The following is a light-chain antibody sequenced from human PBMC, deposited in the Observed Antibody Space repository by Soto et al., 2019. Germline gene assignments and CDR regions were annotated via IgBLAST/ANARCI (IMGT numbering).Light chain of an antibody. CDR1: RNLLHSNGYYY. CDR2: LGS. CDR3: AQDLATPFT. Sequence: EIVLTQSPLSLPVTPGEPASISCRSSRNLLHSNGYYYLDWYLQKPGQSPQLLIYLGSNRASGVPDRFSGSGSGTDFTLPIRSVEAEDVGVYFCAQDLATPFTFGGGTTVDIK. V-gene: IGKV2-28*01. J-gene: IGKJ4*01.